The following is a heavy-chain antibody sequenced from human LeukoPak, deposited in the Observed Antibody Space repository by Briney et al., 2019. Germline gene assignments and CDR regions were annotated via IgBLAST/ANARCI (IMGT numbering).Heavy chain of an antibody. D-gene: IGHD1-26*01. V-gene: IGHV3-23*01. CDR3: AKTQWKVGATDYFDY. CDR2: INDNGGQR. CDR1: GFAFNNYA. Sequence: GGSLRLSCAASGFAFNNYAMTWVRQAPGKGLEWVSNINDNGGQRHYADSVKGRFTISRDNTKNMMFLQMDSLRAEDTAVYYCAKTQWKVGATDYFDYWGQGILVTVSS. J-gene: IGHJ4*02.